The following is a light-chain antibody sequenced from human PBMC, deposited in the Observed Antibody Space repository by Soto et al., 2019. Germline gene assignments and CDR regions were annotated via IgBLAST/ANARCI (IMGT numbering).Light chain of an antibody. CDR2: DAS. Sequence: EIVLTQSPATLSLSPGERATLSCRASQSIGLAIALYQHKPGQAPRLLIFDASQRATGIPARFRGSGSGTDFTRSISSLEPEDFAVYYCQQRTDRPPWTFGQGTNVES. J-gene: IGKJ1*01. CDR1: QSIGLA. V-gene: IGKV3-11*01. CDR3: QQRTDRPPWT.